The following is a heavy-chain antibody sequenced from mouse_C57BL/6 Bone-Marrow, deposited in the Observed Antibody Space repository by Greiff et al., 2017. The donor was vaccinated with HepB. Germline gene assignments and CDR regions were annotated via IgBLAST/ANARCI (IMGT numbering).Heavy chain of an antibody. V-gene: IGHV1-81*01. D-gene: IGHD1-1*01. CDR1: GYTFTSYG. CDR3: AKERGFYYGSSCGNY. Sequence: QVQLQQSGAELARPGASVKLSCKASGYTFTSYGISWVKQRTGQGLEWIGEIYPRSGNTYYNEKFKGKATLTADKSSSTAYMELRSLTSEDSAVYFWAKERGFYYGSSCGNYWGQGTTLTVSS. CDR2: IYPRSGNT. J-gene: IGHJ2*01.